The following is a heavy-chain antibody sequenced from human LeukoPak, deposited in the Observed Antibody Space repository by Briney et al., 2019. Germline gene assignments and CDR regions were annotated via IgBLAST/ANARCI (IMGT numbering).Heavy chain of an antibody. J-gene: IGHJ5*02. CDR2: ISSSGSTI. D-gene: IGHD2-21*01. V-gene: IGHV3-48*03. CDR3: ARGIPGLSKFRNWFDP. Sequence: GGSLRLSCAASGFTFSSYEMNWVRQAPGKGLEWVSYISSSGSTIYYADSVKGRFTISRDNAKNSLYLQMNSLRAEDTAVYYCARGIPGLSKFRNWFDPWGQGTLVTVSS. CDR1: GFTFSSYE.